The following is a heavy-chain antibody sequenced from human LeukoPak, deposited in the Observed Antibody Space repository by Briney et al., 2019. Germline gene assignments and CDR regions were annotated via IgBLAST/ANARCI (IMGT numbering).Heavy chain of an antibody. Sequence: SETLSLTCAVYGGSLSGYYWSWIRQPPGKGLEWIGEINHSGSTNYNPSLKSRVTISVDTSKNQFSLKLSSVTAADTAVYYCARGLSRSDSGWYLDYWGQGTLVTVSS. V-gene: IGHV4-34*01. CDR1: GGSLSGYY. CDR2: INHSGST. CDR3: ARGLSRSDSGWYLDY. J-gene: IGHJ4*02. D-gene: IGHD6-19*01.